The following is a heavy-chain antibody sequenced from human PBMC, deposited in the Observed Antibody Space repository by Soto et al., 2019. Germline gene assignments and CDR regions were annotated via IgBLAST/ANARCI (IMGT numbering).Heavy chain of an antibody. D-gene: IGHD3-9*01. CDR1: GFTFSSYA. Sequence: EVQLLESGGGLVQPGGSLRLSCAASGFTFSSYAMNWVRQAPGKGREWVSGISGSGGSTYYADSVKGRFTISRDNSKNTLFLQINSLRAEDTAVYYCAKHLTTLLTGFDYWGQGTLVTVSS. CDR2: ISGSGGST. V-gene: IGHV3-23*01. CDR3: AKHLTTLLTGFDY. J-gene: IGHJ4*02.